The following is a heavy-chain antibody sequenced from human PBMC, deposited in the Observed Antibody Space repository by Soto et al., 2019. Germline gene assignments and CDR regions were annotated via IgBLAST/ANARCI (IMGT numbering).Heavy chain of an antibody. CDR1: GYTFTSYG. J-gene: IGHJ4*02. CDR3: ARDRYSPRAAKDSVFDY. CDR2: ISAYNGNT. D-gene: IGHD2-15*01. Sequence: QVQLVQSGAEVKKPGASVKVSCKASGYTFTSYGISWVRQAPGQGLEWMGWISAYNGNTNYAQKLQGRVTMTTDTSTSTAYMELRSLRSDDTAVYYCARDRYSPRAAKDSVFDYWGQGTLVTVSS. V-gene: IGHV1-18*01.